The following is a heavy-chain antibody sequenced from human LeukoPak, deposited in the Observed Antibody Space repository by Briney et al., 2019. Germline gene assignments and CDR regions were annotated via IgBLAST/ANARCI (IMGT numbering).Heavy chain of an antibody. CDR2: MNPNSGNT. D-gene: IGHD2-15*01. J-gene: IGHJ6*03. V-gene: IGHV1-8*01. Sequence: ASVKVSCKASGYTFTSYDINWVRQATGQGLEWMGWMNPNSGNTGYAQKFQGRVTMTRNTSISTAYMELSSLRSEDTAVYYCAREAVGPYYYYMDVWGKGTTVTVSS. CDR3: AREAVGPYYYYMDV. CDR1: GYTFTSYD.